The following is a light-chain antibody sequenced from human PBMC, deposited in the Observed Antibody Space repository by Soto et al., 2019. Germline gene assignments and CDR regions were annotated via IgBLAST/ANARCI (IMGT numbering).Light chain of an antibody. CDR3: QQYNSYPLT. J-gene: IGKJ4*01. V-gene: IGKV1-5*03. CDR2: KAS. Sequence: DIQMTQSPSTLSASVGDRVTITCRASQSISSWLAWYQQKPGKAPKLLIYKASSLESGVPSRFSGSGSGTEFTLTISSLQPDDFATYYCQQYNSYPLTFGGGIKVEFK. CDR1: QSISSW.